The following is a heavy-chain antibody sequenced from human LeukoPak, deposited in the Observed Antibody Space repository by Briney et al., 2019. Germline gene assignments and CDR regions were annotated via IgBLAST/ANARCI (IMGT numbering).Heavy chain of an antibody. V-gene: IGHV4-59*01. CDR3: ARPRGSGWYGAFDV. J-gene: IGHJ3*01. CDR2: IYYSGST. D-gene: IGHD6-19*01. Sequence: SETLSLTCTVSGGSISSYYWSWIRQPPGKGLEWMGYIYYSGSTKCNPSLKSRVTISADTSKNQLSLKLSSVTAADTAFYYCARPRGSGWYGAFDVWGQGTMVSVSS. CDR1: GGSISSYY.